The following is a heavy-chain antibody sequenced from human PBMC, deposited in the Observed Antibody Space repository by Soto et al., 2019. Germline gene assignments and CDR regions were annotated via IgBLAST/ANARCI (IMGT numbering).Heavy chain of an antibody. CDR1: GYTFTSYY. J-gene: IGHJ4*02. CDR3: TREGGSYDY. D-gene: IGHD1-26*01. V-gene: IGHV1-46*01. CDR2: INPSSGDT. Sequence: EASVKVSCKASGYTFTSYYMHWVRQAPGQGLEWMGIINPSSGDTTYAQKFQGRVTMTRDTSTSTIYMQLSGLRSEDTAVYYCTREGGSYDYWGQGTLVTVSS.